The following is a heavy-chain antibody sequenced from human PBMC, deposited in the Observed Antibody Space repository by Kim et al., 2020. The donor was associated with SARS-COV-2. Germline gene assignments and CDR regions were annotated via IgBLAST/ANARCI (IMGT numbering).Heavy chain of an antibody. D-gene: IGHD3-3*01. J-gene: IGHJ6*02. Sequence: GGSLRLSCAASGFTFSSYWMHWVRQAPGKGLVWVSRINSDGSSTSYADSVKGRFTISRDNAKNTLYLQMNSLRAEDTAVYYCARARDFWTRGRTDYYYYGMDVWGQGTTVTVSS. CDR3: ARARDFWTRGRTDYYYYGMDV. CDR1: GFTFSSYW. V-gene: IGHV3-74*01. CDR2: INSDGSST.